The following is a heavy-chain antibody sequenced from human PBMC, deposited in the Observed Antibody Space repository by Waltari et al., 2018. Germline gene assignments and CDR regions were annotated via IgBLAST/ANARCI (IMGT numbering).Heavy chain of an antibody. CDR3: ARALDVVVIEGGNWYFDL. Sequence: QVQLVQSGAEVKKPGSSVKVSCKASGGTFSSYAISWVRQAPGQGLEWMGRSIPIVGTANYAQKFQGRVTITADKSTSTAYMELSSLRSEDTAVYYCARALDVVVIEGGNWYFDLWGRGTLVAVSS. CDR1: GGTFSSYA. V-gene: IGHV1-69*08. CDR2: SIPIVGTA. J-gene: IGHJ2*01. D-gene: IGHD2-21*01.